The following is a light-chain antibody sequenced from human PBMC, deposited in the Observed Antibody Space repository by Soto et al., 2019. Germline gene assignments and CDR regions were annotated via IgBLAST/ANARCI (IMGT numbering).Light chain of an antibody. CDR3: QHYNSWPPT. CDR2: DTS. CDR1: QSINNS. J-gene: IGKJ4*01. V-gene: IGKV1-27*01. Sequence: DLVMTQSPSSLSVSVGDRVTISCRARQSINNSLAWYQQKPGKVPKLLIYDTSIMESGVPARFSGSGSGTDFTLTISSLQSEDFAIYHCQHYNSWPPTFGPGTKVEI.